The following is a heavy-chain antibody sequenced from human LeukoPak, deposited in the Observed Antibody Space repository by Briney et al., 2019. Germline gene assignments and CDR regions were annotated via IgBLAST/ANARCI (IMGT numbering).Heavy chain of an antibody. CDR1: GITLSNYG. D-gene: IGHD3-10*01. CDR3: YYFDY. V-gene: IGHV3-23*01. Sequence: PGGSLRLSCVVSGITLSNYGMSWVRQAPGKGLEWVSGISERGGSTNYADSVKGRFIISRDTSKNTVYLQMNRAVIIIGFHKEAYYFDYWGQGILVTVSS. CDR2: ISERGGST. J-gene: IGHJ4*02.